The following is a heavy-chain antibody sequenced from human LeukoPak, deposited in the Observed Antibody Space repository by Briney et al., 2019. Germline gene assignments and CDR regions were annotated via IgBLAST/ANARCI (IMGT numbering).Heavy chain of an antibody. V-gene: IGHV1-18*01. D-gene: IGHD3-22*01. J-gene: IGHJ1*01. Sequence: GASVKVSCKXSGYTFTSYGISWVRQAPGQGLERMGWISAYNGNTNYAQKLQGRVTMTTDTSTSTAYMELRSLRSDDTAVYYCARGVDSSGYYYGPPKYFQHWGQGTLVTVSS. CDR3: ARGVDSSGYYYGPPKYFQH. CDR1: GYTFTSYG. CDR2: ISAYNGNT.